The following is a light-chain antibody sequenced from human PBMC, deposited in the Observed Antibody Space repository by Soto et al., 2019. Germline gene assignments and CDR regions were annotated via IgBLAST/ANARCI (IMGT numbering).Light chain of an antibody. Sequence: QSVLTQPPSVSGAPVQRVTISCTGSSSNIGAGYDVHWYQQLPGTAPKLLIYGNSNRPSGVPDRFSGSKSGTSASLAITGLQAEDEADYYCQSYDSSLSGSVVFGGGTKVTVL. CDR3: QSYDSSLSGSVV. CDR2: GNS. V-gene: IGLV1-40*01. CDR1: SSNIGAGYD. J-gene: IGLJ2*01.